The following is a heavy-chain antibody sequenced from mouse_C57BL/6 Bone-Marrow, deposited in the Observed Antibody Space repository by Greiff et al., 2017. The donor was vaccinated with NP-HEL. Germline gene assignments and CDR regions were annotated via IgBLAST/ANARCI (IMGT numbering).Heavy chain of an antibody. Sequence: EVMLVESGGDLVKPGGSLKLSCAASGFTFSSYGMSWVRQTPDKRLEWVATISSGGSYTYYPDSVKGRFTISRDNAKNTLYLQMSSLKSEYTAMYYCARRGDGYPWYFDVWGTGTTVTVSS. J-gene: IGHJ1*03. CDR2: ISSGGSYT. V-gene: IGHV5-6*02. D-gene: IGHD2-3*01. CDR1: GFTFSSYG. CDR3: ARRGDGYPWYFDV.